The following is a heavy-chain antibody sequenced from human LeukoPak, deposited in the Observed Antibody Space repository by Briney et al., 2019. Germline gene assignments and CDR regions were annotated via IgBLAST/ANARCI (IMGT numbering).Heavy chain of an antibody. J-gene: IGHJ5*02. CDR3: TRDSGTYNWFDP. V-gene: IGHV3-73*01. Sequence: GGSLKLSCAASGXTFSGSAVHWVRQSSGKGLEWVGQIDKKDKGYATATAYAAWVKGRFTISRDDSINTAYLQMKSLKTEDTALYYCTRDSGTYNWFDPWGQGTLVTVSS. CDR1: GXTFSGSA. CDR2: IDKKDKGYATAT. D-gene: IGHD1-26*01.